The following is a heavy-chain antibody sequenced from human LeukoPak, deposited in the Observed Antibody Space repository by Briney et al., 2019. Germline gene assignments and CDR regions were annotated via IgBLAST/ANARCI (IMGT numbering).Heavy chain of an antibody. Sequence: QPGGSLRLSCAASGFTFSSYWMSWVRQAPGKGLEWVSYISSSSSTIYYADSVKGRFTISRDNAKNSLYLQMNSLRAEDTAVYYCASQPIVATITGVDYWGQGTLVTVSS. CDR3: ASQPIVATITGVDY. J-gene: IGHJ4*02. D-gene: IGHD5-12*01. CDR1: GFTFSSYW. CDR2: ISSSSSTI. V-gene: IGHV3-48*01.